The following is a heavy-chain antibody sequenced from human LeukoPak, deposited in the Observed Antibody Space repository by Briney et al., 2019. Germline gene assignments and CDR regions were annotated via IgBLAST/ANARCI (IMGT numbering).Heavy chain of an antibody. D-gene: IGHD3-10*01. CDR1: GYTFTSYA. Sequence: ASVKVSCKASGYTFTSYAMNWVRQAPGQGLEWMGWINTNTGNPTYAQGFTGRFVFSLDTSVSTAYLQISSLKAGDTAVYYCAREGRRLSGSYYMPSHPKGNDYWGQGTLVTVSS. V-gene: IGHV7-4-1*02. J-gene: IGHJ4*02. CDR3: AREGRRLSGSYYMPSHPKGNDY. CDR2: INTNTGNP.